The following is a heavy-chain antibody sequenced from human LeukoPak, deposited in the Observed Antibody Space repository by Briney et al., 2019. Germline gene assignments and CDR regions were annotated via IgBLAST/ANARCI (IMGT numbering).Heavy chain of an antibody. V-gene: IGHV3-7*03. Sequence: GGSLRLSCAASGLTFRSYWTSWGRQAPGEGLGWVANILPDGGVKTYVDSGKSRFSISRDNAATSLYLQMNSLRAEDTAVYYCARWGHSDYDSFPTKFDYWGQGTLVTVSS. CDR3: ARWGHSDYDSFPTKFDY. CDR2: ILPDGGVK. CDR1: GLTFRSYW. J-gene: IGHJ4*02. D-gene: IGHD5-12*01.